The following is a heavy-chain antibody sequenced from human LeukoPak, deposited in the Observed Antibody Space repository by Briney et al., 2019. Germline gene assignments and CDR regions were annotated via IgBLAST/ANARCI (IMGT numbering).Heavy chain of an antibody. D-gene: IGHD3-22*01. Sequence: PSQTLSLTCAVSGGSISGGGYSWSWIRQPPGKGLEWIGYIYHSGSTYYNPSLKSRVTISVDRSKNQFSLKLSSVTAADTAVYYCASLYYYDSSGYYYPEYFQHWGQGTLVTVSS. J-gene: IGHJ1*01. CDR3: ASLYYYDSSGYYYPEYFQH. CDR2: IYHSGST. CDR1: GGSISGGGYS. V-gene: IGHV4-30-2*01.